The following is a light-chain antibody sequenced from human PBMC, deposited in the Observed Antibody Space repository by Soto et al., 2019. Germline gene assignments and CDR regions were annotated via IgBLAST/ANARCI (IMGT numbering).Light chain of an antibody. CDR3: QHFNSYPWT. CDR1: QSISSY. V-gene: IGKV1-39*01. Sequence: DIQMTQSPSSLSASVVDRATITCLASQSISSYLNWYQQKPGKAPKLLIYAASSLQSGVPSRFSGSGSGTEFTLTISSLQPDDFATYYCQHFNSYPWTFGQGTKVDIK. J-gene: IGKJ1*01. CDR2: AAS.